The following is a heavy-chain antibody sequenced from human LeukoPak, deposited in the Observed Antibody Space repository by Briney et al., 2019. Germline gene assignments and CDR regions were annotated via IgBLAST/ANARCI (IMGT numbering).Heavy chain of an antibody. Sequence: PSETLSLTCTVSGGSISSGGYYWSWIRQHPGKGLEWIGYIYHSGSTYYNPSLKSRVTISVDTSKNQFSLKLSSVTAADTAVYYCARERNDYHFDYWGQGTLVTVSS. J-gene: IGHJ4*02. CDR3: ARERNDYHFDY. V-gene: IGHV4-31*03. CDR1: GGSISSGGYY. D-gene: IGHD4-11*01. CDR2: IYHSGST.